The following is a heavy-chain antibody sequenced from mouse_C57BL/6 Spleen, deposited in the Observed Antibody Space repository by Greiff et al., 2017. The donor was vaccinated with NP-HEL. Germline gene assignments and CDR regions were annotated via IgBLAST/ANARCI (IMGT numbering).Heavy chain of an antibody. Sequence: VQLQQSGPELVKPGASVKISCKASGYAFSSSWMNWVKQRPGKGLEWIGRIYPGDGDTNYNGKFKGKATLTADKSSSTAYMQLSSLTSEDSAVYFCAREGYYGRSPNQEYFDVWGTGTTVTVSS. CDR2: IYPGDGDT. D-gene: IGHD1-2*01. CDR1: GYAFSSSW. V-gene: IGHV1-82*01. CDR3: AREGYYGRSPNQEYFDV. J-gene: IGHJ1*03.